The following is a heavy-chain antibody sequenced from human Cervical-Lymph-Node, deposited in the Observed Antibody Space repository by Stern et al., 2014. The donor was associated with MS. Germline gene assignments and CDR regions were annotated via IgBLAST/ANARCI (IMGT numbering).Heavy chain of an antibody. J-gene: IGHJ6*02. CDR2: ISYDGNNK. Sequence: VQLVESGGGVVQPGRSLRLSCAASGFTFSSYGMHWVRQAPGKGLERAAVISYDGNNKYYAASVRGRFTISRDNSKNTVYLQMNSLRAEDTAVYYCAKDLGGSYYHYYYGMDVWGQGTTVTVSS. D-gene: IGHD1-26*01. V-gene: IGHV3-30*18. CDR1: GFTFSSYG. CDR3: AKDLGGSYYHYYYGMDV.